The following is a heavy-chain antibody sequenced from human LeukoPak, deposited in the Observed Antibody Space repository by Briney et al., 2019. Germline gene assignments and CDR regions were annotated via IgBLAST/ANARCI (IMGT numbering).Heavy chain of an antibody. CDR1: GGSISTFF. V-gene: IGHV4-4*07. Sequence: PSETLSLTCTVSGGSISTFFWTWIRQSAGKGLEWIGRIYTGTTYYNPSLEGRATISVDTSNNRFSLKLTSLTAADTAVYYCARGTEMTSFTGYYSFDYWGRGSLVTVSS. J-gene: IGHJ4*02. CDR2: IYTGTT. D-gene: IGHD3-9*01. CDR3: ARGTEMTSFTGYYSFDY.